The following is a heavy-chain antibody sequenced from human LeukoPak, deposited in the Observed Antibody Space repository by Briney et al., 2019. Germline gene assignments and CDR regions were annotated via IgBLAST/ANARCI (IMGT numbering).Heavy chain of an antibody. V-gene: IGHV4-31*03. J-gene: IGHJ4*02. CDR1: GGSISSGGYY. CDR3: ARFYGSGSYSPGVSDY. CDR2: IYYSGST. D-gene: IGHD3-10*01. Sequence: SQTLSLTCTVSGGSISSGGYYWSWIRQHPGKGLEWIGYIYYSGSTYYNPSLKSRVTISVDTSKNQFSLKLSSVTGADTAVYYCARFYGSGSYSPGVSDYWGQGTLVTVSS.